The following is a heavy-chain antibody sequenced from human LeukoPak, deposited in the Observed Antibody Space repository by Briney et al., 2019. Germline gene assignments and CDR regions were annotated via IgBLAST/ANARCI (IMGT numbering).Heavy chain of an antibody. J-gene: IGHJ4*02. CDR1: GGTFSSYA. D-gene: IGHD3-10*01. V-gene: IGHV1-69*01. Sequence: SVKVSCKASGGTFSSYAISWVRQAPGQGLEWMGGIIPIFGTANYAQKFQGRVTITADESTSTAYMELSSLRSEDTAVYYCASCARGFVSRRFGELSYWGQGTLVTVSS. CDR2: IIPIFGTA. CDR3: ASCARGFVSRRFGELSY.